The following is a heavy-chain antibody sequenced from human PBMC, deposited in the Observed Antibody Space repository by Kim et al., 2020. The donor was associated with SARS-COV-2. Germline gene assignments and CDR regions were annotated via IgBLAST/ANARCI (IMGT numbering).Heavy chain of an antibody. CDR2: ISYDGSNK. J-gene: IGHJ4*02. D-gene: IGHD2-15*01. V-gene: IGHV3-30*18. CDR1: GFTFSSYG. CDR3: AKDEGQYCSGGSCYPPPLFDY. Sequence: GGSLRLSCAASGFTFSSYGMHWVRQAPGKGLEWVAVISYDGSNKYYADSVKGRFTISRDNSKNTLYLQMNSLRAEDTAVYYCAKDEGQYCSGGSCYPPPLFDYWGQGTLVTVSS.